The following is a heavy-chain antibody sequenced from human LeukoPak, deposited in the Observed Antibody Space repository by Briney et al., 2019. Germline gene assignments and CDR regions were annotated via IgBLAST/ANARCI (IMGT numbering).Heavy chain of an antibody. V-gene: IGHV4-59*08. CDR2: IYYSGST. J-gene: IGHJ4*02. CDR1: GGSISRYY. Sequence: SETLSLTCTVSGGSISRYYWSWIRQPPGKGLEWIGYIYYSGSTNYNPSLKSRVTISVDTSKNQFSLKLSSVTAADTAVYYCARLATNHYYHSRYFDYWGQGTLVTVSS. CDR3: ARLATNHYYHSRYFDY. D-gene: IGHD3-22*01.